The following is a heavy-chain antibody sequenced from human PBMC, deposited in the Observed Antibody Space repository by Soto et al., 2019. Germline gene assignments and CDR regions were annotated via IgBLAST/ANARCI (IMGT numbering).Heavy chain of an antibody. CDR3: ARDREYYYDSSGNYYYHYGMDV. V-gene: IGHV1-18*04. CDR2: ISGYNGNT. D-gene: IGHD3-22*01. J-gene: IGHJ6*02. CDR1: GYTFTNYG. Sequence: QVRLVESGAEVKKPGASVKVSCKASGYTFTNYGISWVRQAPGLGLEWMGWISGYNGNTKYAQKFQGRVTMTTDTPTNTAYMELRSLRSDDTAVYYCARDREYYYDSSGNYYYHYGMDVWGQGTTVTVS.